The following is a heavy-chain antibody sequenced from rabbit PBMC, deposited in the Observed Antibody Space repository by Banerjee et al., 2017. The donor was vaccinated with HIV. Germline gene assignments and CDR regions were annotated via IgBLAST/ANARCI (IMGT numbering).Heavy chain of an antibody. CDR3: ARGYNYDDSGNWDGDV. V-gene: IGHV1S40*01. Sequence: QSLEESGGDLVKPGASLTLTCTASGFSFSSDYYMCWVRQTPGKGLEWIASIYAGGSGSTYYASWAKGRFTISKTSSTTVTLQMTSLTAADTATYFCARGYNYDDSGNWDGDVWGPGTLVTVS. CDR1: GFSFSSDYY. D-gene: IGHD2-1*01. J-gene: IGHJ4*01. CDR2: IYAGGSGST.